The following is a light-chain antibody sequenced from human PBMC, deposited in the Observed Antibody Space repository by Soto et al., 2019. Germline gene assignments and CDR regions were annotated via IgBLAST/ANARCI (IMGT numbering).Light chain of an antibody. V-gene: IGKV1-5*03. J-gene: IGKJ1*01. Sequence: DIKMTQSPSTLSASVGDRVTITCRASQSISRWLAWYQQKPGKAPKLLIYKASSLESGVPSRFSGSGSGTAFTLTISSLQTEYFATSDNQQYISYRTFGQGTKVEIK. CDR3: QQYISYRT. CDR2: KAS. CDR1: QSISRW.